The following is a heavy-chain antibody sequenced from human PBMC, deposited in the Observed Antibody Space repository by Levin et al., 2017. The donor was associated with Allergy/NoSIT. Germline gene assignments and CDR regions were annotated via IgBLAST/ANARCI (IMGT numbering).Heavy chain of an antibody. V-gene: IGHV3-48*01. D-gene: IGHD5-18*01. J-gene: IGHJ4*02. CDR3: ANVPQRGYSYGYSY. CDR2: ISSSSSTI. Sequence: PSQTLSLTCAASGFTFSSYSMNWVRQAPGKGLEWVSYISSSSSTIYYADSVKGRFTISRDNAKNSLYLQMNSLRAEDTAVYYCANVPQRGYSYGYSYWGQGTLVTVSS. CDR1: GFTFSSYS.